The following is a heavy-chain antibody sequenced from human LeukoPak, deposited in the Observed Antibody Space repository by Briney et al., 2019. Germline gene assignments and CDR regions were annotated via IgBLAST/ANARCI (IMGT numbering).Heavy chain of an antibody. V-gene: IGHV3-30*02. D-gene: IGHD6-19*01. CDR1: GFTFSGYG. CDR2: IRYDGARS. CDR3: AKDRWAVAGSDAGYFQH. Sequence: GGSLRLSCAASGFTFSGYGMHWVRQAPGKGLEWVAFIRYDGARSYYADSVKGRFTISRDNSRNTLYLQMNSLRAEDTALYYCAKDRWAVAGSDAGYFQHWGQGTLVTVSS. J-gene: IGHJ1*01.